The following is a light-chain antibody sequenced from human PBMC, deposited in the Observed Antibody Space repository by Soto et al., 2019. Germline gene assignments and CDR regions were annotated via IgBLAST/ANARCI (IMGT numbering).Light chain of an antibody. CDR3: QQYNNWSRT. J-gene: IGKJ1*01. V-gene: IGKV3-15*01. CDR2: GAS. Sequence: EMVMTQSPATLSVSPGERATLSCRASQSVSSNLAWYQQKPGQAPRLLIYGASTGATGIPARFSGSGSGTEFTLTISSLQSEDFAVYYCQQYNNWSRTFGQGTKVDIK. CDR1: QSVSSN.